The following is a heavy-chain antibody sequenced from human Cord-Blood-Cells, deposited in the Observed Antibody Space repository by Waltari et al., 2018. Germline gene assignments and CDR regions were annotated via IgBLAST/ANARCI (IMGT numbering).Heavy chain of an antibody. J-gene: IGHJ1*01. CDR3: ARGSGDIVVVPAAMYFQH. D-gene: IGHD2-2*01. CDR2: ISSSGSTI. V-gene: IGHV3-48*03. CDR1: GFTFSSYE. Sequence: EVQLVESGGGLVQPGGSLRLSCAASGFTFSSYEMNWVRQAPGQGLEWVSYISSSGSTIYYADSVKGRFTISRDNAKNSLYLQMNSLRAEDTAVYYCARGSGDIVVVPAAMYFQHWGQGTLVTVSS.